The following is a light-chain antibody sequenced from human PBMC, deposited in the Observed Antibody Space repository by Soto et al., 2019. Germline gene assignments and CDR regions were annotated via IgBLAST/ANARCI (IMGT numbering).Light chain of an antibody. Sequence: EVVMTQSPATLSVSPGERATLSCRASQRISSNLAWYQQRPGQAPRLLIYGASTRAPGIPAGFSGSGSETEFTLTISSLQSEDFAVYYCQHYNNWPPWTFGQGTKV. CDR1: QRISSN. CDR3: QHYNNWPPWT. CDR2: GAS. V-gene: IGKV3-15*01. J-gene: IGKJ1*01.